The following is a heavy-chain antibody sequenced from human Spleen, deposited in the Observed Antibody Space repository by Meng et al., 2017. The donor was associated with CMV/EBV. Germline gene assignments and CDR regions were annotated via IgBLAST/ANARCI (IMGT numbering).Heavy chain of an antibody. J-gene: IGHJ4*02. CDR3: ARFYGSNANLDY. CDR1: GGPVSSGSYY. Sequence: SETLSLTCTVSGGPVSSGSYYWNWIRQPPGKGLEWIGYIYYSGSANYNPSLESRVIISVDTSKNQFSLRLSSVTATDTAVYYCARFYGSNANLDYWGQGTLVTVSS. V-gene: IGHV4-61*01. CDR2: IYYSGSA. D-gene: IGHD3-22*01.